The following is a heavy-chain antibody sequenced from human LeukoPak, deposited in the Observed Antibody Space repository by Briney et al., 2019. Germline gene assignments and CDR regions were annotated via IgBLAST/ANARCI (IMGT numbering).Heavy chain of an antibody. CDR2: ISWNSGRI. V-gene: IGHV3-9*01. CDR1: GFTFDVYA. J-gene: IGHJ2*01. D-gene: IGHD1-26*01. CDR3: ARDPGSNSHDWYFDL. Sequence: GGSLRLSCAASGFTFDVYAMHWVRQGPGKGLEWVSGISWNSGRIDYADSVKGRFTISRDNAKNTLYLQMNSLRNEDTAVYYCARDPGSNSHDWYFDLWGRGTLVTVSS.